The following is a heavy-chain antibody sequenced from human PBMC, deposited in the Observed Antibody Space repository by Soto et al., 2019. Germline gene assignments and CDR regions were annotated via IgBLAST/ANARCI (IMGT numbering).Heavy chain of an antibody. CDR3: ASDLEGSGSNWLADNYYAMDV. CDR2: ISSEGTTT. V-gene: IGHV3-11*01. Sequence: GGSLRLSCAASGFTISDYYMTRIRQAPGKGLEWVSYISSEGTTTYYADSVRDRFSISLDNAKNSVYLKMNSLRADESGVYYCASDLEGSGSNWLADNYYAMDVCGQGTPVTVYS. CDR1: GFTISDYY. J-gene: IGHJ6*02. D-gene: IGHD3-10*01.